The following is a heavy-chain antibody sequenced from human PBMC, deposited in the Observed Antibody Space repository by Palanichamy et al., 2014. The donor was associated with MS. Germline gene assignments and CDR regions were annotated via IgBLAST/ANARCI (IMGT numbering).Heavy chain of an antibody. CDR3: ARASDQNLIAAAGTGAFDI. Sequence: QVQLVEVWGRAWSSLEGPSRLSCAASGFTFSDYYMSWIRQAPGKGLEWVSYISSSSSYTNYADSVKGRFTISRDNAKNSLYLQMNSLRAEDTAVYYCARASDQNLIAAAGTGAFDIWGQGTMVTVSS. D-gene: IGHD6-13*01. J-gene: IGHJ3*02. V-gene: IGHV3-11*06. CDR2: ISSSSSYT. CDR1: GFTFSDYY.